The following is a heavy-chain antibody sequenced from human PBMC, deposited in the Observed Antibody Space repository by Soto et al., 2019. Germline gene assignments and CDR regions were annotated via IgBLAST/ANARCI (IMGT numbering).Heavy chain of an antibody. Sequence: EVQLVETGGGLIQPGGSLRLSCLASGFSVTTNYIIWVRQPPGKWLEWVSTTFTGGSTHYADSVKGRFSISRDNSKNTVYLQMNNLRVEETAVYYCAKKPPSSIQGWAFGMDVWGQGTTVSVSS. CDR1: GFSVTTNY. V-gene: IGHV3-53*02. J-gene: IGHJ6*02. CDR2: TFTGGST. CDR3: AKKPPSSIQGWAFGMDV. D-gene: IGHD1-26*01.